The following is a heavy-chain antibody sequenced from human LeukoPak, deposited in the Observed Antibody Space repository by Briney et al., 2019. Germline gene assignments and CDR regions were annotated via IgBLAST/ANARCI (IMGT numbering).Heavy chain of an antibody. D-gene: IGHD2-15*01. V-gene: IGHV3-74*01. CDR3: ARAAGYCSGGSCYLFDY. CDR2: INSDGSST. Sequence: PGGSLRLSCAASGFTFSSYWMHWVRQAPGKGLVWVSRINSDGSSTNYADSVKGRFTISRDNAKNTLYLQMNSLRAEDTAVYYCARAAGYCSGGSCYLFDYWGQGTLVTVSS. CDR1: GFTFSSYW. J-gene: IGHJ4*02.